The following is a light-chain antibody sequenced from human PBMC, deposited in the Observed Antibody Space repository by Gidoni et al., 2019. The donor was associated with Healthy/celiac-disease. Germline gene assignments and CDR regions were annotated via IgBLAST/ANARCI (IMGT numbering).Light chain of an antibody. V-gene: IGKV1-39*01. CDR2: AAS. J-gene: IGKJ2*01. CDR1: QSISSY. Sequence: DTQMTQSPSSLSASVGDRVTIPCRASQSISSYLNWYQQKPGKAPKLLIYAASSLQSGVPSRFSGSGSGTDVTLTISSLQPEDFATYYCQQSYTFGQGTKLEIK. CDR3: QQSYT.